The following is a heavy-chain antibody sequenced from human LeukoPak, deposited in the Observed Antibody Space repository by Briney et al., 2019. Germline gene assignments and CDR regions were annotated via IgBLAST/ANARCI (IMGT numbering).Heavy chain of an antibody. CDR2: ISGSGGST. D-gene: IGHD6-13*01. V-gene: IGHV3-23*01. CDR3: ARDRSSSWSGGAFDI. J-gene: IGHJ3*02. Sequence: GGSLRLSCAASGFTFSSYAMSWVRQAPGKGLEWVSAISGSGGSTYYADSVKGRFTISRDKAKNSLYLQMNSLRAEDTAVYYCARDRSSSWSGGAFDIWGQGTMVTVSS. CDR1: GFTFSSYA.